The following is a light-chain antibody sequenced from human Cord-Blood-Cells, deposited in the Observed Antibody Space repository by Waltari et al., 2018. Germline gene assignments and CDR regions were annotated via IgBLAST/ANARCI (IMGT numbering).Light chain of an antibody. Sequence: QPVLPQPPSVSGAPGQRVTISCTGSSSNIGAGYDVHWSQQLPGTAPKLLIYGNSNRPSGVPDRFSGSKSGTSASLAITGLQAEDEADYYCQSYDSSLSGSVFGGGTKLTVL. CDR1: SSNIGAGYD. J-gene: IGLJ2*01. CDR3: QSYDSSLSGSV. V-gene: IGLV1-40*01. CDR2: GNS.